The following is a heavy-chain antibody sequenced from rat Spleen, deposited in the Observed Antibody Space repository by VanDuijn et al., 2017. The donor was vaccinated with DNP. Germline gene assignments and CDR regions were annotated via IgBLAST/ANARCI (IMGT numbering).Heavy chain of an antibody. V-gene: IGHV3-3*01. CDR3: AVQLGVFDN. J-gene: IGHJ2*01. D-gene: IGHD5-1*01. Sequence: SVPVDSPSCGFRWTWIRKFPGNRLEWMGYINSEGSTDYNPSLKSRVSITRDTSKNQFFLQIDSVTTEDTATYYCAVQLGVFDNWGQGVMVIVSS. CDR1: VDSPSCGFR. CDR2: INSEGST.